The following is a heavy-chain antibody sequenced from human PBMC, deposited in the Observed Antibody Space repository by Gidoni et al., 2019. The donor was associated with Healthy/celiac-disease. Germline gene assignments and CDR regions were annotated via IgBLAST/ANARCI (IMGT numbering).Heavy chain of an antibody. CDR1: GYTFTSYD. CDR3: ARGPSGSPSVSFQH. CDR2: MNTNSGNT. J-gene: IGHJ1*01. Sequence: QVQLVQSGAEVKKPGASVKVSCKASGYTFTSYDINWVRQATGQGLEWMGWMNTNSGNTGYAQKCQGRVTMTRNTSISTAYMELSSLRSEDTAVYYCARGPSGSPSVSFQHWGQGTLVTVSS. D-gene: IGHD3-10*01. V-gene: IGHV1-8*01.